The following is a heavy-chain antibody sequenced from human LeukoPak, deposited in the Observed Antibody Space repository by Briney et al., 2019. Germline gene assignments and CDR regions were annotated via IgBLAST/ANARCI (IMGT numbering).Heavy chain of an antibody. V-gene: IGHV3-30*02. CDR1: GFTFINYG. Sequence: PGGSLRLSCAASGFTFINYGMHWVRQAPGKGLEWVAFIGYDGSNKYYADSVKGRFTISRADSKNTVYLQMNSLRPEDTGVYYCAKGQVIDFWGQGTLVAVSS. J-gene: IGHJ4*02. CDR2: IGYDGSNK. CDR3: AKGQVIDF.